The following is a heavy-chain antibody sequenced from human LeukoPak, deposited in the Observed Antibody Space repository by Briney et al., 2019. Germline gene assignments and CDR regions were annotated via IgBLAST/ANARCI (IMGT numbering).Heavy chain of an antibody. J-gene: IGHJ5*02. Sequence: GGSLRLSCAASGFTFSDYYVTWIRQAPGKGLEWVSYISNSGYTIYYADSVKGRFTISRDNAKNSLYLQMNSLRAEDTAVYYCARDGNDSSGWSTEGWFDPWGQGTLVTVSS. D-gene: IGHD6-19*01. CDR3: ARDGNDSSGWSTEGWFDP. CDR1: GFTFSDYY. CDR2: ISNSGYTI. V-gene: IGHV3-11*01.